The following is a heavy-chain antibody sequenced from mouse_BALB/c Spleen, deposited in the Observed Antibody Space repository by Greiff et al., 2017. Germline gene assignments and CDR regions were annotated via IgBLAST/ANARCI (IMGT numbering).Heavy chain of an antibody. CDR2: IYPGNSDT. CDR1: GYTFTSYW. CDR3: TRRHYGNSYYYAMDY. Sequence: VQLQQSGTVLARPGASVKMSCKASGYTFTSYWMHWVKQRPGQGLEWIGAIYPGNSDTSYNQKFKGKAKLTAVTSTSTAYMELSSLTYEDSAVYYCTRRHYGNSYYYAMDYWGQGTSVTVSS. D-gene: IGHD2-1*01. J-gene: IGHJ4*01. V-gene: IGHV1-5*01.